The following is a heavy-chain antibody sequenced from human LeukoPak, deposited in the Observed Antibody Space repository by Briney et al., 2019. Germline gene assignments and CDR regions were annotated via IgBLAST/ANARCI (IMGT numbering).Heavy chain of an antibody. CDR2: INPNSGGT. V-gene: IGHV1-2*06. J-gene: IGHJ4*02. D-gene: IGHD3-22*01. CDR1: GYTFTGYY. Sequence: ASVKVPCKASGYTFTGYYMHWVRQAPGQGLEWMGRINPNSGGTNYAQKFQGRVTMTRDTSISTAYMELSRLRSDDTAVYYCARDVTNYYDSSGYWNYWGQGTLVTVSS. CDR3: ARDVTNYYDSSGYWNY.